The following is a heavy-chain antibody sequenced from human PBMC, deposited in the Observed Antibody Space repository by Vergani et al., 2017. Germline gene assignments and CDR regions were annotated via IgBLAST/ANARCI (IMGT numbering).Heavy chain of an antibody. Sequence: QVQLVQSGAEVKKPGASVKVSCKASGYTFTGYYMHWVRQAPGQGLEWMGWINPNSGGTNYAQKFQGRVTITADESTSTAYMELSSLRSEDTAVYYCASFSAGHMVRGVMKETTEVYWGQGTLVTVSS. J-gene: IGHJ4*02. CDR1: GYTFTGYY. V-gene: IGHV1-2*02. CDR2: INPNSGGT. D-gene: IGHD3-10*01. CDR3: ASFSAGHMVRGVMKETTEVY.